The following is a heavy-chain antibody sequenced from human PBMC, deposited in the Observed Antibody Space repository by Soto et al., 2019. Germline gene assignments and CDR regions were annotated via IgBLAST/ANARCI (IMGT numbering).Heavy chain of an antibody. CDR2: INPNGGVT. J-gene: IGHJ6*03. V-gene: IGHV1-2*04. Sequence: QVQLVQSGAEVRKPGASVTVSCRSSGDSFNDYYIHWVRQAPGQGFEWMGWINPNGGVTKYAQKFQGWVSMTREPSIRTVYMQLSRIRSDDTAVYYCARESGGATATLDYYYFYMDVWGTGTTVTVSS. CDR3: ARESGGATATLDYYYFYMDV. D-gene: IGHD5-12*01. CDR1: GDSFNDYY.